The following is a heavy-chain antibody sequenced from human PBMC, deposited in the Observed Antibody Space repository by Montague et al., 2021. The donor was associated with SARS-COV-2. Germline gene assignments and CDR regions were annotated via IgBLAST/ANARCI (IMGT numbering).Heavy chain of an antibody. CDR1: GASFSPYY. D-gene: IGHD1-26*01. CDR3: ARYRLWNELYGMDV. Sequence: SETLSLTCSVSGASFSPYYWSWIRQTPGKGLEWIGYVSYTGSTNYNPSXQSRVSMFVDSSKSQFSLELSSVTAADTAIYYCARYRLWNELYGMDVWGQGTTVIVSS. J-gene: IGHJ6*02. CDR2: VSYTGST. V-gene: IGHV4-59*12.